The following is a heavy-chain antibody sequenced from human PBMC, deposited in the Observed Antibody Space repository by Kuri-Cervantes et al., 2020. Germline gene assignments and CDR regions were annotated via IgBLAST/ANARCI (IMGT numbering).Heavy chain of an antibody. Sequence: GESLKISCAASGFTFSDYYMNWVRQAPGKGLEWVANIKQDGSEKTYVDSVKGRFTISRDNAKSILYLQMTSLRAEDTAVYYCARGDYYYYYFMDVWGKGTTVTVSS. V-gene: IGHV3-7*01. CDR3: ARGDYYYYYFMDV. J-gene: IGHJ6*03. CDR2: IKQDGSEK. CDR1: GFTFSDYY.